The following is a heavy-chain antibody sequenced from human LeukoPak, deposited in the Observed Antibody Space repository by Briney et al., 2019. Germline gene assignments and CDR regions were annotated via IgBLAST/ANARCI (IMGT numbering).Heavy chain of an antibody. V-gene: IGHV4-59*01. CDR2: IYYSGRT. CDR1: GGSISSYY. D-gene: IGHD3-3*01. CDR3: ARAETQYYDFWSGYRNWFDP. Sequence: SETLSLTCTVSGGSISSYYWSWIRQPPGKGLEWIGCIYYSGRTNYNPSLKSRITILVDTSKNQFSLKLSSVTAADTAVYYCARAETQYYDFWSGYRNWFDPWGQGTLVTVSS. J-gene: IGHJ5*02.